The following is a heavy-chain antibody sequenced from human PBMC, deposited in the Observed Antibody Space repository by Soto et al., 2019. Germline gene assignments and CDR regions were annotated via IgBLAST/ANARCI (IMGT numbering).Heavy chain of an antibody. V-gene: IGHV1-8*01. CDR1: VYIFTSYE. CDR2: MNTNSGNT. J-gene: IGHJ4*02. D-gene: IGHD3-10*01. CDR3: ARGANDYGSNY. Sequence: ASVKVSCRAAVYIFTSYEIKWVRQPNRQGLEWMGWMNTNSGNTGYAQKFQGRVTMTRNTSISTAYMELSSLRSEYTAVYYCARGANDYGSNYWGQGTLVTVSS.